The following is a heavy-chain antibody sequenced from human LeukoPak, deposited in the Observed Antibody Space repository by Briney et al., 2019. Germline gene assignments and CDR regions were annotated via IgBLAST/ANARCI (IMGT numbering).Heavy chain of an antibody. CDR3: ARVIQLWFGYYYGMDV. CDR2: INHSGST. J-gene: IGHJ6*02. D-gene: IGHD5-18*01. V-gene: IGHV4-34*01. Sequence: SETQSLTCAVYGGSFSGYYWSWIRQPPGKGLEWIGEINHSGSTNYNPSLKSRVTISVDTSKNQFSLKLSSVTAADTAVYYCARVIQLWFGYYYGMDVWGQGTTVTVSS. CDR1: GGSFSGYY.